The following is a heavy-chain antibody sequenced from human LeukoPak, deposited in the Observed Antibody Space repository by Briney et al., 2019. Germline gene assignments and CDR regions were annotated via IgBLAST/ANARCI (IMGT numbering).Heavy chain of an antibody. V-gene: IGHV3-30*02. D-gene: IGHD5-24*01. Sequence: GGSLRLSCAASGFIFNTYVMHWVRQAPGKGLEWLAFIRYDGSNKNYADSVKGRSTISRDNTKNSLYLQMNSLRAEDTAVYYCARKNGYNDYWGQGTLVTVSS. CDR2: IRYDGSNK. CDR3: ARKNGYNDY. J-gene: IGHJ4*02. CDR1: GFIFNTYV.